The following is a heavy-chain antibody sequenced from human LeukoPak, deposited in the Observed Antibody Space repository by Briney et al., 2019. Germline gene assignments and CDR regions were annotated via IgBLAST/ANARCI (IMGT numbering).Heavy chain of an antibody. CDR1: GGTFSSYA. CDR2: IIPIFGTA. V-gene: IGHV1-69*13. Sequence: SVKVSCKASGGTFSSYAISWVRQAPGQGLEWMGGIIPIFGTANYAQKFQGRVTITADESTSTAYIELSSLRSDDTGVYFCARGFLWTGSRNWFDPWGQGTLVTVSS. J-gene: IGHJ5*02. CDR3: ARGFLWTGSRNWFDP. D-gene: IGHD3-10*01.